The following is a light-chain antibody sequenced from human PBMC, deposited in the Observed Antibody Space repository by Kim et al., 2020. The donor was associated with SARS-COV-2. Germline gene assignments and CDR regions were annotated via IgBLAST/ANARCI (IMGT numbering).Light chain of an antibody. J-gene: IGLJ3*02. CDR3: SSWATSLSHSV. CDR2: RDN. CDR1: SNTVGNLG. Sequence: PPPFSHGGRQTATLTCTGNSNTVGNLGAAWVQQHQGHPPKLLSDRDNNRPSGISERFSASRSGNTASLTIAGLQPEDEADSYCSSWATSLSHSVFGVGPQLTVL. V-gene: IGLV10-54*04.